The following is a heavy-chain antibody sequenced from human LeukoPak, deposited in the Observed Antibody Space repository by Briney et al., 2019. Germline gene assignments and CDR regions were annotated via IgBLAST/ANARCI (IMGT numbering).Heavy chain of an antibody. CDR1: GFTFSDYY. D-gene: IGHD3-10*02. CDR3: AELGITMIGGV. CDR2: IKQDGSEK. J-gene: IGHJ6*04. Sequence: GGSLRLSCVASGFTFSDYYMSWVRQPPGKGLEWVANIKQDGSEKYYVDSVKGRFTISRDNAKNSLFLQMNSLRAEDTAVYYCAELGITMIGGVWGKGTTVTISS. V-gene: IGHV3-7*01.